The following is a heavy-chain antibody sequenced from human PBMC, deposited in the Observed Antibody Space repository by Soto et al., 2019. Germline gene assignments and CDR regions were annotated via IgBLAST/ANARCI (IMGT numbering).Heavy chain of an antibody. V-gene: IGHV3-23*01. Sequence: GGSLRLSCEVSGFTFSNYAMSWVRQAPGKGLEWVSVLSGSGSSTYYADSVKGRFTISRDNSKDTVFVQMNSLRVEDTAVYYCAKEMDFDFLAGYGMDVWGQGTTVTVSS. J-gene: IGHJ6*02. CDR2: LSGSGSST. CDR1: GFTFSNYA. CDR3: AKEMDFDFLAGYGMDV. D-gene: IGHD3-3*01.